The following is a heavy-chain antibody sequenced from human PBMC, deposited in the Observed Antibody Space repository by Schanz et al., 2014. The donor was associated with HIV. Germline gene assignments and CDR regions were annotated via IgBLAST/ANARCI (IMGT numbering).Heavy chain of an antibody. V-gene: IGHV3-23*04. Sequence: ELQLAESGGRLEQPGGSLRLSCAASGFTFSSYAMSWVRQAPGKGLEWVSAISGSSITYSADSVKGRFTISRDNSKNTLYLQMNSLRAEDTAVYYCALSRPSGYGGSWYFDLWGRGTLVAVSS. CDR3: ALSRPSGYGGSWYFDL. D-gene: IGHD2-15*01. J-gene: IGHJ2*01. CDR1: GFTFSSYA. CDR2: ISGSSIT.